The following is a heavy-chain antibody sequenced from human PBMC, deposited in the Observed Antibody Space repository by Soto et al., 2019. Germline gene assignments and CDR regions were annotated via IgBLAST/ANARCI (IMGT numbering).Heavy chain of an antibody. D-gene: IGHD3-9*01. CDR2: INPDNGNT. V-gene: IGHV1-3*01. Sequence: ASVKVSCKASGYTFPRYAMNWVRQAPGQSPEWMGWINPDNGNTKYSQRFQGRVTITRDTSASTAYMELSSLTSEDTAVYYCARRGGLTSYYYGYYFNYGGRETLVTV. CDR1: GYTFPRYA. CDR3: ARRGGLTSYYYGYYFNY. J-gene: IGHJ4*02.